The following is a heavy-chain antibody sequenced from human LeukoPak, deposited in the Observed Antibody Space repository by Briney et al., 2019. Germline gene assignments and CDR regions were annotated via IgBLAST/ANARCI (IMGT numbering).Heavy chain of an antibody. Sequence: SETLSLTCTVSGGSISSYYWSWIRQPPGKGLEWIGSIYYSGSTYYNPSLKSRVTISVDTSKNQFSLKLSSVTAADTAVYYCARQEPYDFWSGYYYYYGMDVWGQGTTVTVSS. CDR2: IYYSGST. V-gene: IGHV4-39*01. CDR3: ARQEPYDFWSGYYYYYGMDV. D-gene: IGHD3-3*01. J-gene: IGHJ6*02. CDR1: GGSISSYY.